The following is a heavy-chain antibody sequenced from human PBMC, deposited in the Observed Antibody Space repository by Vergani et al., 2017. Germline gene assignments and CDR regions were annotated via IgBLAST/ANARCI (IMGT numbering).Heavy chain of an antibody. V-gene: IGHV1-24*01. CDR1: GYTLTDLS. CDR2: FDPEDGET. J-gene: IGHJ4*02. Sequence: QVQLVQSGAEVKKPGASVKVSCKVSGYTLTDLSMHWVRPAPGKGLEWMGGFDPEDGETIYAQKFQGRVTMTEDTSTDTAYMELSSLRSEDTAVYYCATPRRVLGELSLGLDYWGQGTLVTVSS. D-gene: IGHD3-16*02. CDR3: ATPRRVLGELSLGLDY.